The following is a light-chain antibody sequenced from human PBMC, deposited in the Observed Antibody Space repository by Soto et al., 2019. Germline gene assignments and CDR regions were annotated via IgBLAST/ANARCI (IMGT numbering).Light chain of an antibody. CDR2: GAS. J-gene: IGKJ3*01. CDR3: QQRSNWL. CDR1: QSVSSSY. V-gene: IGKV3D-20*02. Sequence: VLTQSACTLSLSTGERATLSCRASQSVSSSYLAWYQQKPGQAPRLLIYGASSRATGIPDRFSGSGSGTDFTLTISSLEPEDSAVYYCQQRSNWLFGPGTKVAIK.